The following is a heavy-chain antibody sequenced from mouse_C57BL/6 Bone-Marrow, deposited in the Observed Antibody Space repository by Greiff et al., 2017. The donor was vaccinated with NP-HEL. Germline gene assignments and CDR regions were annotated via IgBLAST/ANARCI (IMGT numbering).Heavy chain of an antibody. J-gene: IGHJ4*01. V-gene: IGHV5-9-1*02. D-gene: IGHD3-2*02. CDR3: TLDSSGPYCAMDD. CDR1: GFTFSSYA. Sequence: EVMLVESGEGLVKPGGSLKLSCAASGFTFSSYAMSWVRQTPEKRLEWVAYISSGGDYIYYADTVKGRFTISRDNARNTRYLQMSSLKSEDTAMYYCTLDSSGPYCAMDDWGQGTSVTVSS. CDR2: ISSGGDYI.